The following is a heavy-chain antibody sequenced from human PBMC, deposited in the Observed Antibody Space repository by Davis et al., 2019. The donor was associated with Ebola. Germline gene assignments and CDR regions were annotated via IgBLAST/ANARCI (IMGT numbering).Heavy chain of an antibody. V-gene: IGHV1-2*02. D-gene: IGHD1-1*01. CDR1: GYTFTGYY. CDR2: INPNSGGT. Sequence: ASVKVSCKASGYTFTGYYMHWVRQAPGQGLEWMGWINPNSGGTNYAQKFRGRVTMTRDTSISTAYMELSRLKSDDTAVYYCARGPRRMGQLDRMGVHFDYWGQGTLVTVSS. CDR3: ARGPRRMGQLDRMGVHFDY. J-gene: IGHJ4*02.